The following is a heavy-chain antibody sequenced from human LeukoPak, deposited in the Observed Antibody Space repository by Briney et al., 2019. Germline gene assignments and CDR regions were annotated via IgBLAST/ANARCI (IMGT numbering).Heavy chain of an antibody. V-gene: IGHV3-30*02. CDR2: IRYDGTGQ. Sequence: GGSLRLSCAASGYTFSDYGMHWVRQAPGKGLEWAASIRYDGTGQYHADSVKGRFTISRDNSRNTLYLQMNSLRGEDTAIYYCTKDLSTSHCTTAMCYYFDYWGLGTLVTVSS. D-gene: IGHD2/OR15-2a*01. J-gene: IGHJ4*01. CDR1: GYTFSDYG. CDR3: TKDLSTSHCTTAMCYYFDY.